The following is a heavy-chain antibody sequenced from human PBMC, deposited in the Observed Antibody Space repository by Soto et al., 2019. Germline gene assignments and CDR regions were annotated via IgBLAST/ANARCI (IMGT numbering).Heavy chain of an antibody. J-gene: IGHJ6*02. D-gene: IGHD2-15*01. CDR2: IWYDGSKE. CDR3: ARDRSAGNYFDYGMDV. Sequence: QVPLVESGGGVVQPGRSLRLSCAASGLNFNRNGMHWVRQAPGKGLEWVAVIWYDGSKESYSDSVKGRFTISRDNSKNMLYLQMNSVRVEDTAVYFCARDRSAGNYFDYGMDVWGQGTTVTVSS. V-gene: IGHV3-33*01. CDR1: GLNFNRNG.